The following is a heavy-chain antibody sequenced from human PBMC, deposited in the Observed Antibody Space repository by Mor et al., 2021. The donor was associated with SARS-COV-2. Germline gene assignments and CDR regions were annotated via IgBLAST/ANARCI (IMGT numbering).Heavy chain of an antibody. CDR2: IYHSGST. D-gene: IGHD3-3*01. J-gene: IGHJ6*03. V-gene: IGHV4-38-2*02. Sequence: DGLESIGSIYHSGSTYYNPSLKSRVTISVDTSKNQFSLKLSSVTAADTAVYYCARALRSPYYYYMDVWGKGTTVTVSS. CDR3: ARALRSPYYYYMDV.